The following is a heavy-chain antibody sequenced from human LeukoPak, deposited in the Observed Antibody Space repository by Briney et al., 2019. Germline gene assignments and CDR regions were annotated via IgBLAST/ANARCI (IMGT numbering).Heavy chain of an antibody. Sequence: SVKVSCKASGDIFISYALSWVRQAPGQGLEWMGRIIPMLGTTSYAQKFQGRVTITTDESTSTAYMEVRSLRSEDTAVYYCARERIVGANYGGCDYWGQGTLVTVSS. CDR3: ARERIVGANYGGCDY. D-gene: IGHD1-26*01. CDR1: GDIFISYA. V-gene: IGHV1-69*11. CDR2: IIPMLGTT. J-gene: IGHJ4*02.